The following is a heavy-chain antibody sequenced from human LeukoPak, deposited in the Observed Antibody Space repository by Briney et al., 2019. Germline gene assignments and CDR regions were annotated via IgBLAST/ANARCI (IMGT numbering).Heavy chain of an antibody. D-gene: IGHD6-13*01. J-gene: IGHJ4*02. V-gene: IGHV6-1*01. CDR1: GDSVSSNSAA. Sequence: SRTLSLTCAVSGDSVSSNSAAWNWIRQSPSRGLEWLGRTYYRSKWYNDHAVSVKGRITLNPDTSKNQFSLQLHSVTPEDTAVYYCARDLVAAGLRYFDYWGQGTLVTVSS. CDR2: TYYRSKWYN. CDR3: ARDLVAAGLRYFDY.